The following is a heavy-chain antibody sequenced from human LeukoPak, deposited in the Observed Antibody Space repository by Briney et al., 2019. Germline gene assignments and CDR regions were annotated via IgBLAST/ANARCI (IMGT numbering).Heavy chain of an antibody. CDR1: GGSISSYY. V-gene: IGHV4-59*01. D-gene: IGHD4-23*01. Sequence: SETLSLTCTVSGGSISSYYWSWIRQPPGKGLEWIGYIYYSGSTNYNPSLKSRVTISVDTSKNQFSLKLSSVTAADTAVYYCARYDYGGPDALDIWGQGTMVTVSS. CDR2: IYYSGST. J-gene: IGHJ3*02. CDR3: ARYDYGGPDALDI.